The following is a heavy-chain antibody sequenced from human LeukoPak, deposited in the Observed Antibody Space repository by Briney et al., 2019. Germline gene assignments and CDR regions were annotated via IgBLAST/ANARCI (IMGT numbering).Heavy chain of an antibody. CDR3: ARGVTVAFDY. V-gene: IGHV4-31*02. CDR2: IYYSGST. J-gene: IGHJ4*02. Sequence: GLEWIGYIYYSGSTYYNPSLKSRVTISVDTSKNQFSLKLSSVTAADTAVYYCARGVTVAFDYWGQGTLVTVSS. D-gene: IGHD4-23*01.